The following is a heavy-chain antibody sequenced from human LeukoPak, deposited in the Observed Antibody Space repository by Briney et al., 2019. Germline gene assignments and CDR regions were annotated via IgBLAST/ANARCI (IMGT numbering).Heavy chain of an antibody. V-gene: IGHV3-66*01. Sequence: GGTLSLFCAASGFTVSSIYMNWLRHAPGKGLVGITIIERGVNTYYADSVKDRFTISRDNPKNTLYLQMNSLRAEDTALYYCARGQLPSYYYIDVWGQGTTVTVSS. D-gene: IGHD6-6*01. J-gene: IGHJ6*02. CDR1: GFTVSSIY. CDR2: IERGVNT. CDR3: ARGQLPSYYYIDV.